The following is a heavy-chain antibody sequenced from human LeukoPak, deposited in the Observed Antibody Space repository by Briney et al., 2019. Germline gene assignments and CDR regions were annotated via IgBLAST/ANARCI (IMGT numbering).Heavy chain of an antibody. V-gene: IGHV4-59*01. Sequence: SETLSLTCTVSGDSISSYYWNWIRQPPGKGLEWIGYINYSGRTNYNPSIRSRVTMSLATSKNQFSLRLRSVTAADTAVYYWARPYVDPSGYYYGMDVWGQGTTVTVSS. CDR1: GDSISSYY. J-gene: IGHJ6*02. D-gene: IGHD2-8*01. CDR3: ARPYVDPSGYYYGMDV. CDR2: INYSGRT.